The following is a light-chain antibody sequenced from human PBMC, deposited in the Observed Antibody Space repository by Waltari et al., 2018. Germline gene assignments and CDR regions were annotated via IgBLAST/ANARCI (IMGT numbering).Light chain of an antibody. Sequence: EIVLTQSPGTLSLSPGERATLPCWASQIGERSLAWYQHKSGQAPRLLIYGSSTRATGVPARFSGSGSGTDFSLTISRLEPEDFAVYYCQHYVRLPVTFGQGTKVEI. J-gene: IGKJ1*01. V-gene: IGKV3-20*01. CDR3: QHYVRLPVT. CDR1: QIGERS. CDR2: GSS.